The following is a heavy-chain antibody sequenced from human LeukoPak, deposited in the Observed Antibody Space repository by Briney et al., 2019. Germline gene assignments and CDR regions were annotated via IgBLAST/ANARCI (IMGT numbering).Heavy chain of an antibody. CDR3: ARVRFGEGSSYWFDP. J-gene: IGHJ5*02. D-gene: IGHD3-10*01. CDR2: ISSYNGNT. V-gene: IGHV1-18*01. Sequence: GPVKVSCKASGYTFTSYGISWVRQAPGQGLEWMGWISSYNGNTNYAQKLQGRVTMTTDTSTSTAYMELRSLRSDDTAVYYCARVRFGEGSSYWFDPWGQGTLVTVSS. CDR1: GYTFTSYG.